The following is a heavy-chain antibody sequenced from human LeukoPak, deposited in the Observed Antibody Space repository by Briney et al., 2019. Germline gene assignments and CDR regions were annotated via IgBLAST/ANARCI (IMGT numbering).Heavy chain of an antibody. Sequence: GASVKVSCKASGYTFTGYYMHWVRQAPGQGLEWMGWINPNSGGTNYAQKFQGRVTMTRDTSISTAYMELSRLRSDDTAVYYCARDIFYYDSCFDYWGQGALVTVSS. CDR3: ARDIFYYDSCFDY. J-gene: IGHJ4*02. V-gene: IGHV1-2*02. CDR1: GYTFTGYY. D-gene: IGHD3-22*01. CDR2: INPNSGGT.